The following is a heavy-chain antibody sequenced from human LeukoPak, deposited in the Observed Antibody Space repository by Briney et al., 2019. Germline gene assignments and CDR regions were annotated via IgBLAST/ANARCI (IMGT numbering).Heavy chain of an antibody. CDR3: VRDSVRYYDSSGHTDAFDI. D-gene: IGHD3-22*01. Sequence: GGSLGLSCSASGFTFRSYSMHWVRQAPGQGLEYVSGISSNGGNTYYADSVKGRFTISRDNSKNTLYLQLSSLRVEDTAMFYCVRDSVRYYDSSGHTDAFDIWGEGTTVTVSS. V-gene: IGHV3-64D*06. J-gene: IGHJ3*02. CDR1: GFTFRSYS. CDR2: ISSNGGNT.